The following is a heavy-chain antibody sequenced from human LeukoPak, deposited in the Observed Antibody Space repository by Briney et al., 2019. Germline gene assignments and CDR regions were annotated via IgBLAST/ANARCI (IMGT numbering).Heavy chain of an antibody. V-gene: IGHV1-69*05. CDR1: GGTFSSYA. D-gene: IGHD4-17*01. CDR3: ARGWSIDYGVEYFQH. J-gene: IGHJ1*01. CDR2: IIPIFGTA. Sequence: SVKVSCKASGGTFSSYAISWVRQAPGQGLEWMGGIIPIFGTANYAQKFQGRVTITTDESTSTAYMELSSLRSEDTAVYYCARGWSIDYGVEYFQHWGQGNLVTVSS.